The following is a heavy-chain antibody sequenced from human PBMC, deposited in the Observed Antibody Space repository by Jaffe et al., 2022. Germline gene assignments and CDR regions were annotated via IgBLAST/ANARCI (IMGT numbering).Heavy chain of an antibody. V-gene: IGHV3-15*01. Sequence: EVQLVESGGGLVKPGGSLRLSCAASGFTFSNAWMSWVRQAPGKGLEWVGRIKSKTDGGTTDYAAPVKGRFTISRDDSKNTLYLQMNSLKTEDTAVYYCTTTTVTTPDDAFDIWGQGTMVTVSS. D-gene: IGHD4-17*01. CDR3: TTTTVTTPDDAFDI. CDR2: IKSKTDGGTT. J-gene: IGHJ3*02. CDR1: GFTFSNAW.